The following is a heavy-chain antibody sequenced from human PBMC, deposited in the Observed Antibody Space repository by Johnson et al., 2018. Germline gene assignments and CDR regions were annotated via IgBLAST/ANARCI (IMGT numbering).Heavy chain of an antibody. D-gene: IGHD1-26*01. CDR1: GFTFSNAW. CDR2: IKSKTDGGTT. Sequence: VQLVESGGGVVQPGRSLRLSCAASGFTFSNAWMSWVRQAPGKGLEWVGRIKSKTDGGTTDYAAPVKGRFTISRDDSKNTLYLQMNSLKTEDTAVYYCTTDLKELDAFDIWGQGTMVTVSS. J-gene: IGHJ3*02. CDR3: TTDLKELDAFDI. V-gene: IGHV3-15*01.